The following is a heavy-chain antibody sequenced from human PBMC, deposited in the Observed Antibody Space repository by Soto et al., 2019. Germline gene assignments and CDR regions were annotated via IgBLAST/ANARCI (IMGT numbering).Heavy chain of an antibody. V-gene: IGHV1-69*02. CDR3: ARAPVVPAAIYYYYYGMDV. CDR2: IIPILGIA. J-gene: IGHJ6*02. D-gene: IGHD2-2*01. Sequence: SVKVSCKASGGTFSSYTISWVRQAPGQGLEWMGRIIPILGIANYAQKFQGRVTITADKSTSTAYMELSSLRSEDTAVYYCARAPVVPAAIYYYYYGMDVWGQGTTVTSP. CDR1: GGTFSSYT.